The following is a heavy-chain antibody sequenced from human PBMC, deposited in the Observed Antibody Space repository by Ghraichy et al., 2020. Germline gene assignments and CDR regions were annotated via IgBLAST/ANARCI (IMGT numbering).Heavy chain of an antibody. J-gene: IGHJ4*02. CDR2: ISGSGGST. CDR1: GFTFSSYA. CDR3: ANQYDSSWYYFDY. D-gene: IGHD6-13*01. V-gene: IGHV3-23*01. Sequence: GESLNISCAASGFTFSSYAMSWVRQAPGKGLEWVSTISGSGGSTFYAGSVKGRFTISRDNSKSTLYLQMNSLRAEDTAVYYCANQYDSSWYYFDYWGQGTLVTVSS.